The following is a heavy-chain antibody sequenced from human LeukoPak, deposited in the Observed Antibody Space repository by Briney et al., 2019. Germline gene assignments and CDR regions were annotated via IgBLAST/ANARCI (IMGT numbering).Heavy chain of an antibody. CDR1: DGSISSGSYY. CDR3: ARAGLRGSYFDY. Sequence: PSATLSNPSSDPDGSISSGSYYWSWIRQPAGKGLEWIGRIYTSGSTNYNPSLKSRVTISVDTSKNQFSLKLSSVTAADTAVYYCARAGLRGSYFDYWGQGTLVTVSS. D-gene: IGHD3-16*01. CDR2: IYTSGST. V-gene: IGHV4-61*02. J-gene: IGHJ4*02.